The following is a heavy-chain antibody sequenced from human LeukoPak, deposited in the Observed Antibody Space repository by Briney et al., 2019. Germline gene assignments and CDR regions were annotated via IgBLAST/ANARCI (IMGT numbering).Heavy chain of an antibody. J-gene: IGHJ4*02. V-gene: IGHV1-2*06. D-gene: IGHD3-22*01. CDR2: INPNSGGT. CDR3: ASVKYYDSSGYYWGVIDY. CDR1: GYTFTGYY. Sequence: ASVKVSCKASGYTFTGYYMHWVRQAPGRGLEWMGRINPNSGGTNYAQKFQGRVTMTRDTSISTAYMELSRLRSDDTAVYYCASVKYYDSSGYYWGVIDYWGQGTLVTVSS.